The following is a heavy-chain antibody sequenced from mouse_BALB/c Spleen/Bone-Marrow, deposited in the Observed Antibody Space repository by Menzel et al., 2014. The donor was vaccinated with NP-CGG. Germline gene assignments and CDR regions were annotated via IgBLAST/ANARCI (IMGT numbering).Heavy chain of an antibody. CDR2: ILPGSGTT. J-gene: IGHJ3*01. CDR1: GYTFSTYW. D-gene: IGHD2-4*01. V-gene: IGHV1-9*01. CDR3: ARLITTGGFAY. Sequence: VQLQQSGAELMKPGASVMISCKATGYTFSTYWIEWVKQRPGHGLEWVGEILPGSGTTNYNEKFKGKATFTADTSSNTAYMQLSSLTSEDSAVYYCARLITTGGFAYWGQGTLVTVSA.